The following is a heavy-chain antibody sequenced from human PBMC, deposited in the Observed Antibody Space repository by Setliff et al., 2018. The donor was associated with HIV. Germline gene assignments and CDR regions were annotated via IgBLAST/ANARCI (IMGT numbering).Heavy chain of an antibody. CDR2: IYYSGTT. D-gene: IGHD6-19*01. CDR3: ARHVDGSGRVDY. V-gene: IGHV4-39*01. J-gene: IGHJ4*02. Sequence: SETLSLTCTVSGGSISSSSYYWGCIRPPPGKGLEWIGNIYYSGTTYDNQSLKSRVTISVDTTKNQFSLKLTSVTAADTAVYYGARHVDGSGRVDYWGRGTRVTVSS. CDR1: GGSISSSSYY.